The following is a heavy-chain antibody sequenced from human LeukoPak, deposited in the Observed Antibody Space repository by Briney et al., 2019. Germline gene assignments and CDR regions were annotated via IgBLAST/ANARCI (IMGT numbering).Heavy chain of an antibody. J-gene: IGHJ4*02. CDR3: ARVSRSSGRGSDY. CDR2: ISYDGSNK. CDR1: GFTFSSYA. Sequence: GRSLRLSCAASGFTFSSYAMHWVRQAPGKGLEWVAVISYDGSNKYYADSVKGRFTISRDNSKNTLYLQMNSLRAEDTAVYYCARVSRSSGRGSDYWGQGTLVTVSS. V-gene: IGHV3-30-3*01. D-gene: IGHD6-19*01.